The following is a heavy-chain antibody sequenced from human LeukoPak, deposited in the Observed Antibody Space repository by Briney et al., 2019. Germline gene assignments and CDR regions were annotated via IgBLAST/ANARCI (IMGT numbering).Heavy chain of an antibody. CDR1: GGSISSGGYY. D-gene: IGHD2-21*01. V-gene: IGHV4-31*03. Sequence: SETLSLTCTVSGGSISSGGYYWSLIRQHPGKGLEWIGYIYYSGSTYYNPSLKSRVTISVDTSKNQFSLKLSSVTAADTAVYYCARERMEAYCGGDCPNWFDPWGQGTLVTVSS. CDR3: ARERMEAYCGGDCPNWFDP. J-gene: IGHJ5*02. CDR2: IYYSGST.